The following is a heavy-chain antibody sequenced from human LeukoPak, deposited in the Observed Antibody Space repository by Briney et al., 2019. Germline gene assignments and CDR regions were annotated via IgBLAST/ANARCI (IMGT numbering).Heavy chain of an antibody. V-gene: IGHV3-23*01. D-gene: IGHD2-2*02. CDR3: AKAGCSSTSCYRGDY. CDR1: AFSLSAYN. J-gene: IGHJ4*02. Sequence: GGSLRLSCAASAFSLSAYNMNWVRQAPGKGLEWVSAISGSGGSTYYADSVKGRFTISRDNSKNTLYLQMNSLRAEDTAVYYCAKAGCSSTSCYRGDYWGQGTLVTVSS. CDR2: ISGSGGST.